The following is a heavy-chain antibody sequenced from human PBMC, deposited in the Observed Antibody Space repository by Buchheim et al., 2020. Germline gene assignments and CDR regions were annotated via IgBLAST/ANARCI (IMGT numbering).Heavy chain of an antibody. D-gene: IGHD6-19*01. Sequence: EVQLLESGGGLVQPGGSLRLSCAASGFTFSSYAMSWVRQAPGKGLEWVSAFIGSGGSTYSADPVRGRFPISRDNSKTTLYLQMNSLRAEDTAVYYCAKDTLTGIAVAGHFDYWGQGTL. CDR1: GFTFSSYA. CDR3: AKDTLTGIAVAGHFDY. V-gene: IGHV3-23*01. CDR2: FIGSGGST. J-gene: IGHJ4*02.